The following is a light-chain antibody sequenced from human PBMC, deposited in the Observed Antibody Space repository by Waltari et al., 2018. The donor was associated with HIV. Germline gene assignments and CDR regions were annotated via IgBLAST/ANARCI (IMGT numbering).Light chain of an antibody. Sequence: QPASVSGSPGQSITISCTGTSSDVGAYDYLSWYQQHPGKAPKLIIYDVTKRPSGVSNRFSGSKSGNTASLTISGLQADDEADYYCNSYTSSTTCVFGGGTKLTVL. CDR2: DVT. CDR1: SSDVGAYDY. J-gene: IGLJ2*01. V-gene: IGLV2-14*01. CDR3: NSYTSSTTCV.